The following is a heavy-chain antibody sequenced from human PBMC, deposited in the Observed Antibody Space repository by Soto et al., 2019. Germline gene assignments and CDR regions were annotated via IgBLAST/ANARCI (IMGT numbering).Heavy chain of an antibody. Sequence: PSETLSLTCAVSGGSIGSSSYFWGWIRQSPETGLEWIGTIYSSGSTYYNPSLKSRITMSIDTSKNQFSLKLGSVTAADTAVYYCTRRRFGVRGVTNMEVWGPGTTVTVS. J-gene: IGHJ6*02. CDR1: GGSIGSSSYF. CDR3: TRRRFGVRGVTNMEV. D-gene: IGHD3-10*01. CDR2: IYSSGST. V-gene: IGHV4-39*01.